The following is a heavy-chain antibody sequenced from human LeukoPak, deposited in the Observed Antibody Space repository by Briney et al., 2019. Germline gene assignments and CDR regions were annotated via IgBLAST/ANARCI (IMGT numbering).Heavy chain of an antibody. CDR3: AELGITMIGGV. D-gene: IGHD3-10*02. CDR1: GFTVSSNY. V-gene: IGHV3-53*01. J-gene: IGHJ6*04. CDR2: IYSGGST. Sequence: GGSLRLSCAASGFTVSSNYMSWVRQAPGKGLEWVSVIYSGGSTYYADSVKGRFTISRDNAKNSLYLQMNSLRAEDTAVYYCAELGITMIGGVWGKGTMVTISS.